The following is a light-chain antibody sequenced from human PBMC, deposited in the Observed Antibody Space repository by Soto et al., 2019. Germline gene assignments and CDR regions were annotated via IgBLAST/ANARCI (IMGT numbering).Light chain of an antibody. V-gene: IGLV2-14*01. CDR1: SSDVGGYNF. J-gene: IGLJ1*01. Sequence: QSDLTQPASVSGAPGQSITISCTGTSSDVGGYNFVSWYLQHPGKAPKLMIYEVSTRPSGVSSRFSGSKSGNTASLTIYGLQAEDEADYYCISSTSSSTYVFGTGTKLTVL. CDR3: ISSTSSSTYV. CDR2: EVS.